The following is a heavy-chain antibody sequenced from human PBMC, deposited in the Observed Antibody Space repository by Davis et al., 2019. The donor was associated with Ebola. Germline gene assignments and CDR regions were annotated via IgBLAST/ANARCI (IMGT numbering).Heavy chain of an antibody. V-gene: IGHV4-61*08. CDR1: GGSVSSGGYY. CDR2: IYYSGST. CDR3: ARDAYYDFWSGYYTDYYYGMDV. D-gene: IGHD3-3*01. J-gene: IGHJ6*02. Sequence: MPGGSLRLSCTVSGGSVSSGGYYWSWIRQPPGKGLEWIGYIYYSGSTNYNPSLKSRVTISVDTSKNQFSLKLSSVTAADTAVYYCARDAYYDFWSGYYTDYYYGMDVWGQGTTVTVSS.